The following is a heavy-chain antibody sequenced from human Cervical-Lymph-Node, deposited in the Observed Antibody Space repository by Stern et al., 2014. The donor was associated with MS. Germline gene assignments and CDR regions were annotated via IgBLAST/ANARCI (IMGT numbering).Heavy chain of an antibody. CDR3: ARSPATPSGYDRFDY. CDR1: GYLFDDYW. V-gene: IGHV5-51*03. J-gene: IGHJ4*02. CDR2: IFPRDSNT. D-gene: IGHD5-12*01. Sequence: EVQLVQSGAEVKKPGESLKISCEASGYLFDDYWIGWVRQMSGRGLELVAIIFPRDSNTRYSPSVQGQVTISADKSISPAYLPWSALKASDPPLYYWARSPATPSGYDRFDYWGQGALVTVSS.